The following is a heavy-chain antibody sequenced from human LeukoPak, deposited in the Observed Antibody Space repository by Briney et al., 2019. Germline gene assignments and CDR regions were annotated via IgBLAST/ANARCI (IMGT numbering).Heavy chain of an antibody. Sequence: GGSLRLSCAASGFTFGSYDMIWVGQAPGKGLEWVSGISAGGGSTYYADSVKGRFTISRDNSKNTLYLQVNSLRAEDTAVYYCAKALYGTDVWGQGTTVIVS. CDR1: GFTFGSYD. V-gene: IGHV3-23*01. CDR2: ISAGGGST. CDR3: AKALYGTDV. J-gene: IGHJ6*02.